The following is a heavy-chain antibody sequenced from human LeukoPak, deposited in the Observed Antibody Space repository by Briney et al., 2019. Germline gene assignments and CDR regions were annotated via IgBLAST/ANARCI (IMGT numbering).Heavy chain of an antibody. Sequence: SETLSLTCTVSGGSISSSSYYWGWIRQPPGKGLEWIGSIYYSGSTYYNPSLKSRVTISVDTSRNQFSLKLSSVTAADTAVYYCARHSITMVRGVKPAPAFDIWGKGTMVTGSS. CDR2: IYYSGST. J-gene: IGHJ3*02. CDR3: ARHSITMVRGVKPAPAFDI. D-gene: IGHD3-10*01. CDR1: GGSISSSSYY. V-gene: IGHV4-39*01.